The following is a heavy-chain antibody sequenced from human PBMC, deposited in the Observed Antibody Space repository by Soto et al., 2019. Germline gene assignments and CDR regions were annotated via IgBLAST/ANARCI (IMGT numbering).Heavy chain of an antibody. V-gene: IGHV1-18*04. CDR2: ISAYNGNT. J-gene: IGHJ6*02. Sequence: APVKCSCKASGYTFTSYGSSWVRQAPGQGLEWLGWISAYNGNTNYAQKLQGRVTMTTDTSTSTAYMELRSLRSDDTAVYYCAINRLPAQGYCGSTNCYASYYYAMDVWGQGTTVTGSS. CDR3: AINRLPAQGYCGSTNCYASYYYAMDV. CDR1: GYTFTSYG. D-gene: IGHD2-2*01.